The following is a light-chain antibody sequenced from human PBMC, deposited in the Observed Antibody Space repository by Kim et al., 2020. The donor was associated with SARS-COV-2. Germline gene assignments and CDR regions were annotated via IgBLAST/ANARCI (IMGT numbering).Light chain of an antibody. CDR3: QQYNSYSPT. Sequence: ASGVDRVTITCRASQSISNWLAWYQQKPAKAPKLLIYDASTLESGVPSRFSGSGSGTEFTLTISSLQPDDFATFYCQQYNSYSPTFGQGTKVDIK. V-gene: IGKV1-5*01. CDR2: DAS. J-gene: IGKJ1*01. CDR1: QSISNW.